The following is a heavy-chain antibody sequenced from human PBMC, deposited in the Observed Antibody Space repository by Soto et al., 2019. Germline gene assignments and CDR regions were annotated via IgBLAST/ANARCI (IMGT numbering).Heavy chain of an antibody. CDR1: GFTFSSYW. CDR3: ARAQLGTGSRSWYVPYNWFDP. D-gene: IGHD6-13*01. J-gene: IGHJ5*02. V-gene: IGHV3-74*01. Sequence: GGTLRLSCAASGFTFSSYWMHWVRQAPGKGLVWVSRINSDGSSTSYADSVKGRFTISRDNAKNTPYLQMNSLTAEDTAVYYCARAQLGTGSRSWYVPYNWFDPWGQGTLVTVSS. CDR2: INSDGSST.